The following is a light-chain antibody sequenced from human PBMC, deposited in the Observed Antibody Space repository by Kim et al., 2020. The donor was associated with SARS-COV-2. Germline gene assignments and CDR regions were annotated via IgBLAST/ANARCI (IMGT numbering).Light chain of an antibody. CDR3: QQRSDWPRT. J-gene: IGKJ4*01. V-gene: IGKV3-11*01. CDR1: QTVGTS. CDR2: DAS. Sequence: ETVLTQAPATLSLSPGERATLSCRASQTVGTSLAWYQQKPGQTPRLLIYDASKRATAIPARFSGSGSGTDFTLTISSLEPEDYAVYYCQQRSDWPRTFGGGTKVDIK.